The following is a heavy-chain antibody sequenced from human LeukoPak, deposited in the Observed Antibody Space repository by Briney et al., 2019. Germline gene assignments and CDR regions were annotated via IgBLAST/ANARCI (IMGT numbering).Heavy chain of an antibody. J-gene: IGHJ4*02. D-gene: IGHD6-19*01. Sequence: GGSLRLSCAASGFTFSSYGMHWVRQAPGKGLEWVAVIWYDGSNKYYADSVKGRFTISRDNSKNTLYLQMNSLRAEDTAVYYCARDHSSGWSLFDYWGQGTLVTVSS. CDR3: ARDHSSGWSLFDY. CDR2: IWYDGSNK. V-gene: IGHV3-33*01. CDR1: GFTFSSYG.